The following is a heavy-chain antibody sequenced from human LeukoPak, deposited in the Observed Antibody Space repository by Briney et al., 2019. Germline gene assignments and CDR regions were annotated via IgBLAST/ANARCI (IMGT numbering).Heavy chain of an antibody. Sequence: ASVKVSCKASGYTFTSYGISWVRQAPGQGLEWMGWISSYNGNTNYAQKVQGRVTMTRDTSISTAYMELSRLRSDDTAVYYCARAMVRGVLIGYWGQGTLVTVSS. CDR3: ARAMVRGVLIGY. CDR1: GYTFTSYG. CDR2: ISSYNGNT. J-gene: IGHJ4*02. V-gene: IGHV1-18*01. D-gene: IGHD3-10*01.